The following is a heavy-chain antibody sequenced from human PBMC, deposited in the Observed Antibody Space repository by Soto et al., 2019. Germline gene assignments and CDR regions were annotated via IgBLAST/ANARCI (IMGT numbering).Heavy chain of an antibody. V-gene: IGHV4-39*01. CDR3: ARGGIPPSGYGIAYAMDV. Sequence: SETLSLTCTVSGVSISGSRYYWGWIRQPPGRGLEWIGNIYYSGSTYYTPALKSRVTLSVDTSKNQFSLNLDSVTAADTAVYYCARGGIPPSGYGIAYAMDVWGQGTTVTVSS. D-gene: IGHD1-26*01. CDR2: IYYSGST. CDR1: GVSISGSRYY. J-gene: IGHJ6*02.